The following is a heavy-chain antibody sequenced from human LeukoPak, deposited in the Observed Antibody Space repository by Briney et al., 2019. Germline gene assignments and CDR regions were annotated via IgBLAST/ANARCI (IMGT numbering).Heavy chain of an antibody. CDR2: IYSGGST. J-gene: IGHJ4*02. D-gene: IGHD6-13*01. Sequence: GGSLRLSCAASGFTVSSNYISWVRQAPGKGLEWVSFIYSGGSTFYADSVKGRFTVSRDNSKNTVYLQMNSLRAEDTAVYYCARSPPNEYSSSWYYFDNWGQGTLVTVSS. CDR1: GFTVSSNY. CDR3: ARSPPNEYSSSWYYFDN. V-gene: IGHV3-53*01.